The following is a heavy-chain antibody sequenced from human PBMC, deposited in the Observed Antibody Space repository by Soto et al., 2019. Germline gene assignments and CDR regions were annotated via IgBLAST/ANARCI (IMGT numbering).Heavy chain of an antibody. CDR1: GGSFSSSSYY. Sequence: PSETLSLTCTVSGGSFSSSSYYWGWIRQPPGKGLEWIGSIYYSGSTYYNPSLKSRVTISVDTSKNQFSLKLSSVTAADTAVYYCARCLDTVFYGMDVWGQGTTVTVSS. V-gene: IGHV4-39*01. CDR2: IYYSGST. J-gene: IGHJ6*02. D-gene: IGHD4-17*01. CDR3: ARCLDTVFYGMDV.